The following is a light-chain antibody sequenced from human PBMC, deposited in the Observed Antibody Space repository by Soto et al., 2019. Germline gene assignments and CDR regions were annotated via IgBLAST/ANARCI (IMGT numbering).Light chain of an antibody. CDR3: SSYTTSSTLE. CDR1: SSDVGAYKY. Sequence: QSALTQPASVSESPGQSITISCTGTSSDVGAYKYVSWYQQHPGKAPKLMIYDVSRRPSGASNRFSGSKSGNTASLTISGLQAEDEADYYCSSYTTSSTLEFGGGTKLTVL. CDR2: DVS. J-gene: IGLJ2*01. V-gene: IGLV2-14*01.